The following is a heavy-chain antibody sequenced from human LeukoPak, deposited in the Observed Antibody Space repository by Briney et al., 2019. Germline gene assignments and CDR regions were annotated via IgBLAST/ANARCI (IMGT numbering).Heavy chain of an antibody. CDR1: GFTFSNYW. J-gene: IGHJ5*02. CDR2: INSDGSGT. D-gene: IGHD6-13*01. CDR3: ARGYSTSWHTWFDP. Sequence: RGGSLRLSCAASGFTFSNYWMHWVRQAPGKGLVWVSRINSDGSGTTYADSVKGRFTITRDNAKNTLDLQMNSLRDEDTAVYYCARGYSTSWHTWFDPWGQGTLVTVSS. V-gene: IGHV3-74*01.